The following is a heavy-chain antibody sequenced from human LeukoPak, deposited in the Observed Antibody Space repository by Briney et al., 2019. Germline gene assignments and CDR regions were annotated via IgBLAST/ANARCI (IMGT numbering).Heavy chain of an antibody. CDR2: INPNSGGT. V-gene: IGHV1-2*02. Sequence: ASVKVSCKASGYTFTGYYMHWVRQAPGQGLEWMGWINPNSGGTNYAQKFQGRVTMTRDTSISTAYMELSRLRSDDTAVYYCARERGSSSVWFDPWGQGTLVTVSS. D-gene: IGHD6-6*01. CDR3: ARERGSSSVWFDP. J-gene: IGHJ5*02. CDR1: GYTFTGYY.